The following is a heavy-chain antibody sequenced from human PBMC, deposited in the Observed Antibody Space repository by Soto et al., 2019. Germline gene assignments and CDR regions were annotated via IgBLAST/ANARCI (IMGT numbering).Heavy chain of an antibody. Sequence: QVQLQESGPGLVKPSETLSLTCTVSGGSISSYHWSWIRQPPGKGLEWIGYIHYTGSTKYNPSLKSRVTISVDTSKNQFSLELCSVGAATTAVYYCGSDAGGRGDGAFDIWGQGTLVTVSS. CDR1: GGSISSYH. V-gene: IGHV4-59*01. D-gene: IGHD3-16*01. CDR2: IHYTGST. J-gene: IGHJ3*02. CDR3: GSDAGGRGDGAFDI.